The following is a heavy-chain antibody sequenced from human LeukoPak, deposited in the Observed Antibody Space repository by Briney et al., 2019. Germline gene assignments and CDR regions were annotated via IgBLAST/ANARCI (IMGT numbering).Heavy chain of an antibody. CDR3: ARHSSVVRGWFDP. V-gene: IGHV4-4*09. Sequence: PSETLFLTCTVSGGSISSYYWSWIRQPPGKGLEWIGYIYSSGSTNYNPSLKSRVTISVDTSKNQFSLNLTSVTAADTAVYYCARHSSVVRGWFDPWGQGTRVTVSS. CDR2: IYSSGST. CDR1: GGSISSYY. J-gene: IGHJ5*02. D-gene: IGHD2-15*01.